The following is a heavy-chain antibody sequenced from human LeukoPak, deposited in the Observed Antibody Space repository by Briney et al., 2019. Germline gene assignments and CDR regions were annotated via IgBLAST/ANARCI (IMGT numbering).Heavy chain of an antibody. CDR3: ASMEFSFDY. CDR2: ISYDGSNK. D-gene: IGHD3-10*01. J-gene: IGHJ4*02. V-gene: IGHV3-30-3*01. Sequence: GGSLRLSCAASGFTFSSYAMHWVRQAPGKGLEWVAVISYDGSNKYYADSVKGRFTISRDNSKNTLYLQMNSLRAEDTAVYYCASMEFSFDYWGQGTLVTVSS. CDR1: GFTFSSYA.